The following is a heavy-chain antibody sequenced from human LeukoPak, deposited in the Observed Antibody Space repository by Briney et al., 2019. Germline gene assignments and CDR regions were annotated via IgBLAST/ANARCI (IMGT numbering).Heavy chain of an antibody. CDR1: GGSFSGYY. CDR3: ARHLIAARARGYMDV. J-gene: IGHJ6*03. V-gene: IGHV4-34*01. Sequence: SSETLSLTCAVYGGSFSGYYWSWIRQPPGKGLEWIGEINHSGSTNYNPSLKSRVTISVDTSKNQFSLKLSSVTAADTAVYYCARHLIAARARGYMDVWGKGTTVTVSS. CDR2: INHSGST. D-gene: IGHD6-6*01.